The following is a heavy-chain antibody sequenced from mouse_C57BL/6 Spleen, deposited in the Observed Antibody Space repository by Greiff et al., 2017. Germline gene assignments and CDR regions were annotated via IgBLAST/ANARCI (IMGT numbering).Heavy chain of an antibody. CDR2: IWRGGST. CDR3: AKNYYGYDGGYFDV. V-gene: IGHV2-5*01. D-gene: IGHD2-2*01. CDR1: GFSLTSYG. Sequence: QVQLQQSGPGLVQPSQSLSITCTVSGFSLTSYGVHWVRQSPGKGLEWLGVIWRGGSTDYNADFMYRLSITKDNSKSQVFFKMNSLQADDTALYYGAKNYYGYDGGYFDVWGTGTTVTVSS. J-gene: IGHJ1*03.